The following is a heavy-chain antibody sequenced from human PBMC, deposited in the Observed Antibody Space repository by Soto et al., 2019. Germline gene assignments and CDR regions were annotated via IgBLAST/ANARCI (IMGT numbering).Heavy chain of an antibody. Sequence: DVQVVESGGGFVQPGGSLRLSCEASGFSFSKYAMSWVRQAPGKGLEWLSAVTGSGDKSYYPDSVKGRFTISRDNSKNMLFLHTDSLGAEDTAIFFCAKQAGVRAGDPDSWCKGTLVTVSS. CDR1: GFSFSKYA. J-gene: IGHJ4*02. CDR3: AKQAGVRAGDPDS. CDR2: VTGSGDKS. V-gene: IGHV3-23*04. D-gene: IGHD4-17*01.